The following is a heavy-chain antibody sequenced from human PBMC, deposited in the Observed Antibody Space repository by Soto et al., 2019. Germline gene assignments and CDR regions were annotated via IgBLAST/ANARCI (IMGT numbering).Heavy chain of an antibody. CDR3: ARGGLRAYWFDP. Sequence: GGSLRLSCAASEFTFSNYWMHWVRQAPGKGLVWVSRINSDASSTNYADSVKGRFTISRDNAKNTLYLQMNSLRAEDTAVYYSARGGLRAYWFDPWGQGTLVTVSS. J-gene: IGHJ5*02. V-gene: IGHV3-74*01. CDR2: INSDASST. CDR1: EFTFSNYW. D-gene: IGHD5-12*01.